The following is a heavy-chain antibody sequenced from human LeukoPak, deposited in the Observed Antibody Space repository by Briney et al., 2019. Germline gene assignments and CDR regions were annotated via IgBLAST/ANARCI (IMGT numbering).Heavy chain of an antibody. Sequence: GGSLRLSCAASGFTFSSYSMNWVRQAPGKGLEWASYISSSSSTIYYADSVKGRFTISRDNAKNSLYLQMNSLRAEDTAVYYCARNLYYYDSSGYYYYWGQGTLVTVSS. D-gene: IGHD3-22*01. CDR1: GFTFSSYS. J-gene: IGHJ4*02. CDR2: ISSSSSTI. CDR3: ARNLYYYDSSGYYYY. V-gene: IGHV3-48*04.